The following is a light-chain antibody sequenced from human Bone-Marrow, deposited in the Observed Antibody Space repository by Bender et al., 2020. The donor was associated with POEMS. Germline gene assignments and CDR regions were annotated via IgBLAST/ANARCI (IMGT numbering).Light chain of an antibody. J-gene: IGLJ2*01. Sequence: QSVLTQPPSASGTPGQRVTISCSGGRSNIGNNYVDWYQQLPGTAPKLLIYRNDERPSGVPDRLSGSKSGTSASLAISGLRSEDEAEYYCAAWDDSLSGVVFGGGTKLTVL. V-gene: IGLV1-47*01. CDR3: AAWDDSLSGVV. CDR2: RND. CDR1: RSNIGNNY.